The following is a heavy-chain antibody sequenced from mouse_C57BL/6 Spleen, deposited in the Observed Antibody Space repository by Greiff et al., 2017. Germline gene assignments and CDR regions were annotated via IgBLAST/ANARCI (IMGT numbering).Heavy chain of an antibody. CDR3: AREVWDEGYFDV. CDR2: INPSSGYT. V-gene: IGHV1-7*01. D-gene: IGHD2-10*02. CDR1: GYTFTSYW. Sequence: QVHVKQSGAELAKPGASVKLSCKASGYTFTSYWMHWVKQRPGQGLEWIGYINPSSGYTKYNQKFKDKATLTADKSSSTAYMQLSSLTYEDSAVYYCAREVWDEGYFDVWGTGTTVTVSS. J-gene: IGHJ1*03.